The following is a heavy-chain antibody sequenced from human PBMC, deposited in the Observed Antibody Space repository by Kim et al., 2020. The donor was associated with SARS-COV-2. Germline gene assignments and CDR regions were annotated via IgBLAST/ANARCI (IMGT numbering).Heavy chain of an antibody. CDR3: TRNLHYDILTGSPLRNV. D-gene: IGHD3-9*01. CDR2: IRSKANSYAT. CDR1: GFTFSGSA. J-gene: IGHJ6*02. V-gene: IGHV3-73*01. Sequence: GGSLRLSCAASGFTFSGSAMHWVRQASGKGLEWVGRIRSKANSYATAYAASVKGRFTISRDDSKNTAYLQMNSLKTEDTAVYYCTRNLHYDILTGSPLRNVWGQGTTVTVSS.